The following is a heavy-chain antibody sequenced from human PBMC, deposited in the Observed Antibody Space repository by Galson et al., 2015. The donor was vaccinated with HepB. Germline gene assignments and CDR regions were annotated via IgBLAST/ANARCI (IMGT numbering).Heavy chain of an antibody. CDR3: ASPTTSSWSSAFDH. J-gene: IGHJ4*02. V-gene: IGHV4-39*01. D-gene: IGHD6-13*01. Sequence: SETLSLTCTVSGGSISSNSYYWGWVRQPPGKGLEWIGTIYYSGSTYYNPSLKSRVTISVDTSKNQFSLKLNSVTAADTAVYYCASPTTSSWSSAFDHWGQGTLVTVSS. CDR2: IYYSGST. CDR1: GGSISSNSYY.